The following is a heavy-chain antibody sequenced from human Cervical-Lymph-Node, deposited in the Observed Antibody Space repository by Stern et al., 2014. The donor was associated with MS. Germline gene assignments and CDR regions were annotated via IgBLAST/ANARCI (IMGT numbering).Heavy chain of an antibody. Sequence: VQLVQSGAEVKMPGESLKISCRGSGYIFANYWIAWVRQKPGKGLEWQGTVRPGESRFTYSPSFQGQVTISVDNPISTASLQWTSLKDSDTAIYYCARHNCYDTWGRGTLVTVSS. V-gene: IGHV5-51*04. CDR2: VRPGESRF. CDR1: GYIFANYW. CDR3: ARHNCYDT. D-gene: IGHD5-24*01. J-gene: IGHJ5*02.